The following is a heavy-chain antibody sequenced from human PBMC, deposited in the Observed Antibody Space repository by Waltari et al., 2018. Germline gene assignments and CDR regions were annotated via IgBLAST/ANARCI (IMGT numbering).Heavy chain of an antibody. Sequence: QVQLQQWGAGLLKPSETLSLICAVYGGSFRGYYWSWIRQPPGKGLEWIGKTTDSERTKYNPSLKSRISISVDTSKNQFSLTVFSVTAADAAVYYCARGDGTGKYGYWGQGTRVTVSS. CDR2: TTDSERT. J-gene: IGHJ4*02. CDR3: ARGDGTGKYGY. CDR1: GGSFRGYY. D-gene: IGHD1-1*01. V-gene: IGHV4-34*02.